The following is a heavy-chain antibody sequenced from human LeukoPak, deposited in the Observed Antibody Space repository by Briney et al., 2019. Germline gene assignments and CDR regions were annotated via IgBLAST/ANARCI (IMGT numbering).Heavy chain of an antibody. D-gene: IGHD4-17*01. CDR1: GYTFTSYA. CDR2: INTNTGNP. Sequence: ASVKVSCKASGYTFTSYAKNWVRQAPGQGLEWMGCINTNTGNPTYAQGFTGRFVFSLDTSVSTAYLQISSLKAEDTAVYYCARDREWNYGDSYYFDYWGQGTLVTVSS. J-gene: IGHJ4*02. CDR3: ARDREWNYGDSYYFDY. V-gene: IGHV7-4-1*02.